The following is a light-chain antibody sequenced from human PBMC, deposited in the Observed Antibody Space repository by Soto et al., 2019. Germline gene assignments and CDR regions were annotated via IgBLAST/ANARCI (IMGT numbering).Light chain of an antibody. Sequence: QSVLNQPASVSGSPGRSIIISCTGASSDVGTFSLVSWYQQHPGKAPKLIIYEGNKRPSGVSSRFSGFKSGDTVSLTVSGLQAEDEADYYCCSYATSSTYVFGTGTKVTVL. CDR1: SSDVGTFSL. J-gene: IGLJ1*01. V-gene: IGLV2-23*01. CDR2: EGN. CDR3: CSYATSSTYV.